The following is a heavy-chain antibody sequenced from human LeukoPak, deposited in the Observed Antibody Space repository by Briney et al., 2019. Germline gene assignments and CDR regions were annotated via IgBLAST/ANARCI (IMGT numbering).Heavy chain of an antibody. J-gene: IGHJ2*01. Sequence: SETLSLTCTVSGGSFSSYYWNWIRQPPGKGLEWIGYIYYSGSTNCNPSLKSRATISVDTSKDQFSLKLSSVTAADTAVYYCARDNRGSNTFDLWGRGTLVTVSS. V-gene: IGHV4-59*01. CDR2: IYYSGST. D-gene: IGHD4/OR15-4a*01. CDR3: ARDNRGSNTFDL. CDR1: GGSFSSYY.